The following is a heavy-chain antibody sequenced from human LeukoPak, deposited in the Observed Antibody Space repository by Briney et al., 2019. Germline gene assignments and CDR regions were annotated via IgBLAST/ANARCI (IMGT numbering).Heavy chain of an antibody. V-gene: IGHV3-23*01. CDR3: ARRTMSAFDS. CDR2: ISGSGNGT. CDR1: GFTFRTYA. D-gene: IGHD5-24*01. J-gene: IGHJ4*02. Sequence: GGSLRLSCTASGFTFRTYAMNWVRQAPGKGLEWLSGISGSGNGTYYADSVKGRFTISKDNSKNMVYLQMNSLTVEDAATYYCARRTMSAFDSWGQGTLLIVSS.